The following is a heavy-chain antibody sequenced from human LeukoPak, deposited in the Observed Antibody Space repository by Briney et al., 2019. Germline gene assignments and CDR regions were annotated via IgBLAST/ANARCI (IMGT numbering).Heavy chain of an antibody. J-gene: IGHJ6*02. D-gene: IGHD2-15*01. CDR1: GFTFSSYA. CDR3: ARVGSCSGGSCYYYYYYGMDV. CDR2: ISYDGNNK. V-gene: IGHV3-30-3*01. Sequence: PGGSLRLSCAASGFTFSSYAMHWVRQAPGKGLEWVAVISYDGNNKYYADSVKGRFTISRDNSKNTLYLQMNSLRAEDTAVYYCARVGSCSGGSCYYYYYYGMDVWGQGTTVTVSS.